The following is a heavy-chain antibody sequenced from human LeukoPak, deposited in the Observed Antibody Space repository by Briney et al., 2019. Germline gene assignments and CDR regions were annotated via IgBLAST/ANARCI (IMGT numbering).Heavy chain of an antibody. CDR2: IRYDGSNK. CDR3: ATGTRSDYYYYYMDV. Sequence: GGSLRLSCAASGFTFSSYGMHWVRQAPGKGLEWVAFIRYDGSNKYYADSVKGRFTISRDNSKNTLYLQMNSLRAEDTAVYYCATGTRSDYYYYYMDVWGKGPRSPSP. J-gene: IGHJ6*03. CDR1: GFTFSSYG. V-gene: IGHV3-30*02.